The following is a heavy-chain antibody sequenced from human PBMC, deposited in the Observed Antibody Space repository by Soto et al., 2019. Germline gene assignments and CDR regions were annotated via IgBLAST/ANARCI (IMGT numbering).Heavy chain of an antibody. J-gene: IGHJ4*02. CDR2: VYPGDSDT. CDR3: ARRRGFTYGAFDF. D-gene: IGHD3-10*01. CDR1: GYSFTGYW. V-gene: IGHV5-51*01. Sequence: GESLKISCEVSGYSFTGYWIAWVRQRPGKGLECLGIVYPGDSDTRYRPSLQGQATISVDKSRKTAYLSLRSLQSSDSAIYFCARRRGFTYGAFDFWGQGTPVTVSS.